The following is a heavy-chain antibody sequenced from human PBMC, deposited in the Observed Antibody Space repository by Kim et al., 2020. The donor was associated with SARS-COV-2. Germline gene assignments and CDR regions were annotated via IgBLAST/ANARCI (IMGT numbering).Heavy chain of an antibody. CDR1: GGSFSGYY. J-gene: IGHJ4*02. CDR3: ARATRRGATAGTAMGTTPDY. Sequence: SETLSLTCAVYGGSFSGYYWSWIRQPPGKGLEWIGEINHSGSTNYNPSLKSRVTISVDTSKNQFSLKLSSVTAADTAVYYCARATRRGATAGTAMGTTPDYWGQGTLVTVSS. CDR2: INHSGST. D-gene: IGHD5-18*01. V-gene: IGHV4-34*01.